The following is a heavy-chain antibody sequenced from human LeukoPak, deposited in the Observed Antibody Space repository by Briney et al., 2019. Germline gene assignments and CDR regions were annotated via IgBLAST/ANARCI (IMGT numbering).Heavy chain of an antibody. Sequence: SETLSLTCAVCGVSFSGYYWSWIRQPPGKGLEWIGEINHSGSTNYNPSLKSRVTISVDTSKNQFSLKLSSVTAADTAVYYCARGPRTYYYDSSGYYPDYWGQGTLVTVSS. D-gene: IGHD3-22*01. CDR2: INHSGST. J-gene: IGHJ4*02. CDR1: GVSFSGYY. CDR3: ARGPRTYYYDSSGYYPDY. V-gene: IGHV4-34*01.